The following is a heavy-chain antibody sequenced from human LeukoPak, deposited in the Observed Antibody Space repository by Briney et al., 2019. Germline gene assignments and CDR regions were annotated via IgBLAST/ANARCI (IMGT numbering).Heavy chain of an antibody. J-gene: IGHJ3*02. CDR2: IKSKTDGETT. D-gene: IGHD6-13*01. V-gene: IGHV3-15*01. Sequence: GGSLRLSCAASGFTFSSAWMGWVRQAPGKGLEWIGRIKSKTDGETTAYGSPVKGRFTISRDDSKNTQYLQMNSLKAEDTAVYYCARAPQGMGDAFDIWGQGTMVTVSS. CDR1: GFTFSSAW. CDR3: ARAPQGMGDAFDI.